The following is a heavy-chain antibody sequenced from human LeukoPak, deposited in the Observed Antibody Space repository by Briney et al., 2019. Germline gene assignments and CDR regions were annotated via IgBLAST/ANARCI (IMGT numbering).Heavy chain of an antibody. D-gene: IGHD3-3*01. CDR2: IYYSGST. V-gene: IGHV4-59*11. CDR3: ARSSPHYDFWSGYFKYYYYYMDV. Sequence: NPSETLSLTCTVSGGSISSHYWSWIRQPPGKGLEWIGYIYYSGSTNYNPSLKSRVTISVATSKNQFSLKLSSVTAADTAVYYCARSSPHYDFWSGYFKYYYYYMDVWGKGTTVTVSS. CDR1: GGSISSHY. J-gene: IGHJ6*03.